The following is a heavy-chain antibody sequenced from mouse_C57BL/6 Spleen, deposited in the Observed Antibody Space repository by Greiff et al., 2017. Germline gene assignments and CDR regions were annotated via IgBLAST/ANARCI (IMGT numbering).Heavy chain of an antibody. J-gene: IGHJ2*01. D-gene: IGHD2-2*01. CDR2: INPNYGTT. CDR1: GYSFTDYN. V-gene: IGHV1-39*01. Sequence: EVKLMESGPELVKPGASVKISCKASGYSFTDYNMNWVKQSNGKSLEWIGVINPNYGTTSYNQKFKGKATLTVDQSSSTAYMQLNSLTSEDSAVYYCARGGWLRRGEDYFDYWGQGTTLTVSS. CDR3: ARGGWLRRGEDYFDY.